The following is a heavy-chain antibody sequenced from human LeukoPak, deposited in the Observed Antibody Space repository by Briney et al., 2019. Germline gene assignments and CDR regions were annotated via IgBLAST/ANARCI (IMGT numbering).Heavy chain of an antibody. CDR3: ARLVDDYGDYSVDDAFDI. CDR1: GGSFSGYY. J-gene: IGHJ3*02. V-gene: IGHV4-34*01. CDR2: INHSGST. D-gene: IGHD4-17*01. Sequence: PSETLSLTCAVYGGSFSGYYWSWIRQPPGKGLEWIGEINHSGSTNYNPSLKSRVTISVDTSKNQFSLKLSSVTAADTAVYYCARLVDDYGDYSVDDAFDIWGQGTMVTVSS.